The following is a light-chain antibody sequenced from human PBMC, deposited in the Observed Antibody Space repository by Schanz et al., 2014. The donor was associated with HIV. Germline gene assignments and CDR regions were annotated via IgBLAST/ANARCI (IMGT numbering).Light chain of an antibody. CDR3: QQYGSFFS. CDR2: GAS. Sequence: ETVLTQSPATLSLSPGERATLSCRASQSVSGYLAWYQQKRDQPPRLLIYGASSRATGIPDRFSGSGSGTDFTLTISRLEPEDFAVYYCQQYGSFFSFGGGTKVEI. CDR1: QSVSGY. V-gene: IGKV3-20*01. J-gene: IGKJ4*01.